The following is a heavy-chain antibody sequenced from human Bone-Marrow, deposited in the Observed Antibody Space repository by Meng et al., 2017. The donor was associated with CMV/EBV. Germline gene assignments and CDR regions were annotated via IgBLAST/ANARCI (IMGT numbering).Heavy chain of an antibody. CDR3: ARASLAATPYYYYYGRDV. Sequence: SVKVSCKASGGTFSSYAISWVRQAPGQGLEWMGGIIPIFGTANYAQKFSGRVTITTDESTSTAYMELSSLRSENTAVYYCARASLAATPYYYYYGRDVWGQGNTVNV. CDR1: GGTFSSYA. D-gene: IGHD2-15*01. V-gene: IGHV1-69*05. J-gene: IGHJ6*02. CDR2: IIPIFGTA.